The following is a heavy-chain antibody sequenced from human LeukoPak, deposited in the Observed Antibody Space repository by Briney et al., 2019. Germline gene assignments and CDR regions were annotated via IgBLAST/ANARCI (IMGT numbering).Heavy chain of an antibody. CDR3: AELGITMIGGV. CDR2: ISSSGSTI. Sequence: GGSLRLSCAASGFTFSSYEMNWVRQTPGKGLEWVSYISSSGSTIYYADSVEGRFTISRDNAKNSLYLQMNSLRAEDTAVYYCAELGITMIGGVWGKGTTVTISS. V-gene: IGHV3-48*03. D-gene: IGHD3-10*02. CDR1: GFTFSSYE. J-gene: IGHJ6*04.